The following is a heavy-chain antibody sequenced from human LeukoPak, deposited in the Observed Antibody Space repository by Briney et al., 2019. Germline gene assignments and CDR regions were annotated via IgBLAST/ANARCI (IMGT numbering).Heavy chain of an antibody. J-gene: IGHJ4*02. CDR1: GLTFSHYG. CDR2: IWNDGSKK. V-gene: IGHV3-33*01. CDR3: TREGSTSGFFD. Sequence: GGSLRLSCAASGLTFSHYGMHWVRQSPGKGLDWVALIWNDGSKKYYADSVKGRFTISRDNAKNTLYLQMDSLRAEDTAVYYCTREGSTSGFFDWGQGTLVTVSS. D-gene: IGHD3-22*01.